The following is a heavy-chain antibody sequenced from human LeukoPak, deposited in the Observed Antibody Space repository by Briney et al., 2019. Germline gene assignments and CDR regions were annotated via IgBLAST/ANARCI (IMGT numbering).Heavy chain of an antibody. Sequence: ASVKVSCKVSGYTLTELSMHWVRQAPGKGLEWMGGFDPEDGETIYAQKFQGRVTMTEDTSTDTAYMELSSLRSEDTAVYYCATRSPHYYYDSSGYGFDYWGQGTLVTVSS. CDR3: ATRSPHYYYDSSGYGFDY. V-gene: IGHV1-24*01. D-gene: IGHD3-22*01. CDR2: FDPEDGET. J-gene: IGHJ4*02. CDR1: GYTLTELS.